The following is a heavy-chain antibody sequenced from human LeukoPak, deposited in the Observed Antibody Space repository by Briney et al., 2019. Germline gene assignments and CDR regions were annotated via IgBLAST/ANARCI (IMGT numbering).Heavy chain of an antibody. D-gene: IGHD4-23*01. CDR2: IIPIFGIA. Sequence: SVKVSCKASGGTFSSYAISWVRQAPGQGLEWMGRIIPIFGIANYAQKFQGRVTIAADKSTSTAYTELSSLRSEDTAVYYCARDPSSTVVMRYYFDYSGQGTLLTVSP. V-gene: IGHV1-69*04. CDR1: GGTFSSYA. CDR3: ARDPSSTVVMRYYFDY. J-gene: IGHJ4*02.